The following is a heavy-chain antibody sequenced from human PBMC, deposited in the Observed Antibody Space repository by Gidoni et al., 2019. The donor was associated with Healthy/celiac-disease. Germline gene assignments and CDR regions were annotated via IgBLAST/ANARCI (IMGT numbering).Heavy chain of an antibody. V-gene: IGHV4-39*01. CDR3: ASKTKPQLIWFGELPFDY. D-gene: IGHD3-10*01. CDR2: GST. Sequence: GSTYYNPSLKSRVTISVDPSKNQFSLKLSSVTAADTAVYYCASKTKPQLIWFGELPFDYWGQGTLVTGSS. J-gene: IGHJ4*02.